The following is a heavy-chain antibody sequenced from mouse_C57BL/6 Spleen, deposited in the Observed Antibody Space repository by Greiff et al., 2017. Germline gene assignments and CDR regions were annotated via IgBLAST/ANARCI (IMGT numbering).Heavy chain of an antibody. CDR1: GFTFSSYA. D-gene: IGHD1-1*01. J-gene: IGHJ3*01. CDR2: ISDGGSYT. V-gene: IGHV5-4*03. Sequence: EVKLVESGGGLVKPGGSLKLSCAASGFTFSSYAMSWVRQTPEKRLEWVATISDGGSYTYYPDNVKGRFTISRDNAKNNLYLQMSHLKSEDTAMYYCARGGRSRPWFAYWGQGTLGTVSS. CDR3: ARGGRSRPWFAY.